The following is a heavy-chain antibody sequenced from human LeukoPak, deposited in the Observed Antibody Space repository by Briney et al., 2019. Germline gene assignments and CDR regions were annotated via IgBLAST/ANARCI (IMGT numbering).Heavy chain of an antibody. Sequence: SETLSLICTVSGGSVSSYYWSWIRQPAGKGLEWIGRIYSSGSTDYNPSLKSRVTMSVDTSKNQFSLKLSSVTAADTAVYYCARVGVGATRDYWGQGTLVTVSS. D-gene: IGHD1-26*01. V-gene: IGHV4-4*07. CDR3: ARVGVGATRDY. J-gene: IGHJ4*02. CDR2: IYSSGST. CDR1: GGSVSSYY.